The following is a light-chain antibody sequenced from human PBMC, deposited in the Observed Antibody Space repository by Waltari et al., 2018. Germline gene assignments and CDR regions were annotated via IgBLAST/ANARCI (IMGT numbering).Light chain of an antibody. CDR3: LIWHDTDWV. Sequence: QAVLTQPSSLSASPGASASLTCTLRSGLNVGTYTIYWYKQKSGSPPQYLLRYKSDSEKGRGSGVPSRFAGSKVASANSGILFISGLQSEDEADYYCLIWHDTDWVFGGGTKLTVL. V-gene: IGLV5-45*02. CDR2: YKSDSEK. J-gene: IGLJ3*02. CDR1: SGLNVGTYT.